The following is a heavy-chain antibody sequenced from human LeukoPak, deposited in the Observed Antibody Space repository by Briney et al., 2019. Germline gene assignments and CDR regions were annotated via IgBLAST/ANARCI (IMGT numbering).Heavy chain of an antibody. Sequence: ASVKVSCKASGGTFSSYAISWVRQAPGQGLEWMGGIIPIFGIANYAQKFQGRVTITADKSTSTAYMELSSLRSEDTAVYYCARVRDGGHDAFDIWGQGTMVTVSS. CDR2: IIPIFGIA. D-gene: IGHD5-24*01. V-gene: IGHV1-69*17. CDR3: ARVRDGGHDAFDI. CDR1: GGTFSSYA. J-gene: IGHJ3*02.